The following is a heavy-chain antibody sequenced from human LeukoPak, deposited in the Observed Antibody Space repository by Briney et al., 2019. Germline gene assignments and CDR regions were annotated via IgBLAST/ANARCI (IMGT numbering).Heavy chain of an antibody. Sequence: GASVKVSCKAPGGTFSSYAISWVRQAPGQGVEWMGRIIPILGIANYAQKFQGRVTITADKSTSTAYMELSSLRSEDTAVYYCAREGRNYYDSSGSGGAFDIWGQGTMVTVSS. CDR1: GGTFSSYA. CDR2: IIPILGIA. J-gene: IGHJ3*02. D-gene: IGHD3-22*01. V-gene: IGHV1-69*04. CDR3: AREGRNYYDSSGSGGAFDI.